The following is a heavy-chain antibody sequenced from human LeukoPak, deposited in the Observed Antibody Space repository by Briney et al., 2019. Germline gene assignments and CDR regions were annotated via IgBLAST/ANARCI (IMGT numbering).Heavy chain of an antibody. V-gene: IGHV4-59*08. CDR3: ARHGDYYDSTDY. CDR2: IYYSGST. CDR1: GGSFSGYY. J-gene: IGHJ4*02. Sequence: SETLSLTCAVYGGSFSGYYWSWIRQPPGKGLEWIGYIYYSGSTNYNPSLKSRVTISVDTSKNQFSLKLSSVTAADTAVYYCARHGDYYDSTDYWGQGTLVTVSS. D-gene: IGHD3-22*01.